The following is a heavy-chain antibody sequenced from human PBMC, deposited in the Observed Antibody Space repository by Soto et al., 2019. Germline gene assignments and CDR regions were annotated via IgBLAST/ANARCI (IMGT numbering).Heavy chain of an antibody. Sequence: EVQLVESGGGLVQPGGSLRLSCAASGFTFSSYNMNWVRQAPGKGLEWVSYISSSSTIYYADSVKGRFTISRDNAKNSLYLQMNSLIAEDTAVYYCAREGDSSGWYNWFDPWGQGTLVTVSS. CDR2: ISSSSTI. J-gene: IGHJ5*02. CDR3: AREGDSSGWYNWFDP. V-gene: IGHV3-48*01. D-gene: IGHD3-22*01. CDR1: GFTFSSYN.